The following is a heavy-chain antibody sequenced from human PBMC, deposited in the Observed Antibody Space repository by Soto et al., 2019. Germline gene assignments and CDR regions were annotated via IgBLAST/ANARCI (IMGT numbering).Heavy chain of an antibody. D-gene: IGHD3-22*01. CDR2: IYHTGST. V-gene: IGHV4-4*02. CDR1: NGSITNTFC. Sequence: SETLSLTCAVSNGSITNTFCWGWVRQSPGKGLEWIGEIYHTGSTNYNPSLESRVTICVDTSKNLFSLRLNSVTAADTALYYCVRDNYDSSGTYRFFDSWGQGTLVTVSS. J-gene: IGHJ4*02. CDR3: VRDNYDSSGTYRFFDS.